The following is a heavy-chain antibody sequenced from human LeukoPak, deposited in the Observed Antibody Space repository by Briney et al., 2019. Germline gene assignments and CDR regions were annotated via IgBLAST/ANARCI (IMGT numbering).Heavy chain of an antibody. V-gene: IGHV1-8*01. J-gene: IGHJ6*03. CDR3: ARGRIAAAGRDYYYMDV. CDR1: GYTFTGYD. Sequence: ASVKVSCKASGYTFTGYDINWVRQATGQGLEWMGWMNPNSGNTGYAQKFQGRVTMTRNTSISTAYMELSSLRSEDTAVYYCARGRIAAAGRDYYYMDVWGKGTTVTVSS. CDR2: MNPNSGNT. D-gene: IGHD6-13*01.